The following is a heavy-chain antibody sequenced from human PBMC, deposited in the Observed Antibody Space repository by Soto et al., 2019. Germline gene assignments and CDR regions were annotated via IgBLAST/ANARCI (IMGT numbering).Heavy chain of an antibody. V-gene: IGHV3-23*01. CDR3: STAPTAAAGVYYYYYMDV. CDR2: ISGSGGST. CDR1: GFTFSSYA. J-gene: IGHJ6*03. D-gene: IGHD6-13*01. Sequence: GGSLRLSCAASGFTFSSYAMSWVRQAPGKGLEWVSAISGSGGSTYYADYVKGLFTISRDNSKNTLYLQMNSLRAEDTAVYYCSTAPTAAAGVYYYYYMDVWGKGTTVTVSS.